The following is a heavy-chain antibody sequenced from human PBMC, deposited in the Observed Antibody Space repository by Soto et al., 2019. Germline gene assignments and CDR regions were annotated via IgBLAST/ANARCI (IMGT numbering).Heavy chain of an antibody. V-gene: IGHV3-23*01. J-gene: IGHJ4*02. Sequence: EVHLLESGGGLVHPGESLRLSCGASGFTFSTCVMTWVRQAPGKGLEWVSCITGSGTGTHYADSVKGRFTISRDNSKNTMYLQMNNRRVEDTGVYYCAKGLINGRWYAEDWGQGTLVTVSS. D-gene: IGHD6-13*01. CDR1: GFTFSTCV. CDR3: AKGLINGRWYAED. CDR2: ITGSGTGT.